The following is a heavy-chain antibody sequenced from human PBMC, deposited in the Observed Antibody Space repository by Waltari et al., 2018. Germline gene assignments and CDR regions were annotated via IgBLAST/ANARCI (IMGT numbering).Heavy chain of an antibody. V-gene: IGHV3-66*02. CDR2: IYSGGYT. D-gene: IGHD3-22*01. Sequence: EVQLAESGGGLVQPGGSLRISCAASGFTVSNNYMSWVRQAPGKVLEWVSLIYSGGYTPYADSVKGRFTISRDNSKNTLYLQMNSLRVEDTAVYYCARNPRYDSPDWGQGTLVTVSS. CDR1: GFTVSNNY. J-gene: IGHJ4*02. CDR3: ARNPRYDSPD.